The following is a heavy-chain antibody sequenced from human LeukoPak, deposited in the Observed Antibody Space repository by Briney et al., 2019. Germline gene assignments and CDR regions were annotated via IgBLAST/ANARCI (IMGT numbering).Heavy chain of an antibody. D-gene: IGHD3-22*01. Sequence: GASVKVSCKASGYTFTSYGISWVRQAPGQGLEWMGWISAYNGNTNYAQKLQGRVTMTTDTATITAYMELRSLRSDDTAVYYCASDGTRSKIGVVVYVDFDIWGQGTMVTVSS. V-gene: IGHV1-18*01. CDR1: GYTFTSYG. J-gene: IGHJ3*02. CDR2: ISAYNGNT. CDR3: ASDGTRSKIGVVVYVDFDI.